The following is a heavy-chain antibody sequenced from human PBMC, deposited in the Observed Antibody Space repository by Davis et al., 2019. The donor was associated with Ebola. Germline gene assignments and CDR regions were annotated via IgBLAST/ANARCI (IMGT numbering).Heavy chain of an antibody. V-gene: IGHV3-73*01. CDR2: IRSKANSYAT. CDR1: GFTFSGSA. D-gene: IGHD6-6*01. Sequence: GGSLRLSCAASGFTFSGSAMHWVRQASGKGLEWVGRIRSKANSYATAYAASVKGRFTISRDDSKNTAYLQMNSLKTEDTAVYYCTTGYSSSSYLYGMDVWGQGTTVTVSS. CDR3: TTGYSSSSYLYGMDV. J-gene: IGHJ6*02.